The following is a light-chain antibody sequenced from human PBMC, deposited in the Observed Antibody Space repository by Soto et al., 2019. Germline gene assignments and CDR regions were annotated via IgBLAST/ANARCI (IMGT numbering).Light chain of an antibody. J-gene: IGLJ1*01. CDR1: SSDVGGYNY. CDR3: NSYTSSGTRV. V-gene: IGLV2-14*03. CDR2: DVS. Sequence: QSVLTQPASVSGSPGQSITISCTGTSSDVGGYNYVSWYQQHPGKAPKLMIYDVSNRPSGVSNRFSGSKSGNTASLTISGLQPEDEADYYCNSYTSSGTRVFGTGTKVTVL.